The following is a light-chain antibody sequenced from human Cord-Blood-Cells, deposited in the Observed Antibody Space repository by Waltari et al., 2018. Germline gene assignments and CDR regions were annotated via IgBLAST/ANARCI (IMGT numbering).Light chain of an antibody. CDR3: QQRSNWPMYT. CDR1: QGVSSY. CDR2: DAS. J-gene: IGKJ2*01. Sequence: EIVLTQSPATLSLSPGERATLPCRASQGVSSYLAWYQPKPGQAPRLLIYDASNRATGIPARFSGSGSGTDCTLTISSLEPEDFAVYYCQQRSNWPMYTFGQGTKLEIK. V-gene: IGKV3-11*01.